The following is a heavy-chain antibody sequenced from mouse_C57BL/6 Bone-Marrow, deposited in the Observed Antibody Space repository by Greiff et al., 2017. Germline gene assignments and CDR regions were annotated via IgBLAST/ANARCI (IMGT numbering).Heavy chain of an antibody. J-gene: IGHJ2*01. CDR2: IYPEIGDT. V-gene: IGHV14-4*01. Sequence: EVQLQQSGAELVRPGASVKLSCTASGFNIKDDYIHWVKQRPEQGLEWIGWIYPEIGDTEYASKFQGKATITSDPSSNTAYLQHSSLTSEATAVYYCSSFDGNYFDFWGQGTPLTVAS. CDR1: GFNIKDDY. CDR3: SSFDGNYFDF. D-gene: IGHD2-3*01.